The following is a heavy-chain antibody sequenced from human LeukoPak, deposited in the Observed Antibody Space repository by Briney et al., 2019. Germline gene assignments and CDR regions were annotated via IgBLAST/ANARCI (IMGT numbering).Heavy chain of an antibody. CDR3: AIVTAMELSLFNY. V-gene: IGHV1-69*06. CDR2: IIPIFGTA. CDR1: GGTFISYA. D-gene: IGHD5-18*01. Sequence: PVEVSYKASGGTFISYAIIWVRRAPGQGVKWMGGIIPIFGTANYAQKFQVRVTITADKSTGTAYMQLSILRSQGTALHYCAIVTAMELSLFNYWGQGTLVTGSP. J-gene: IGHJ4*02.